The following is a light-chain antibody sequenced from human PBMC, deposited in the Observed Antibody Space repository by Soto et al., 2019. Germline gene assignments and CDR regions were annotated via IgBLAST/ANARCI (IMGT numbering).Light chain of an antibody. V-gene: IGLV1-40*01. Sequence: QLVLPQPPSVSGAPGQRVTISCTGSSSNIGAGYDVHWYQQLPGTAPKLLIYGNSNRPSGVPDRFSGSKSGTSASLAITGLQAEDEADYYCQSYDSSLSGSVVFGGGTKLTVL. CDR2: GNS. CDR3: QSYDSSLSGSVV. J-gene: IGLJ2*01. CDR1: SSNIGAGYD.